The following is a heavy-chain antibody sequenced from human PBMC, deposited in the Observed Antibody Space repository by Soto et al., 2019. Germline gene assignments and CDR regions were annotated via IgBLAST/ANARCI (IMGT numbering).Heavy chain of an antibody. CDR1: GGSISDSNYH. V-gene: IGHV4-39*01. D-gene: IGHD1-26*01. CDR2: IYYTGST. J-gene: IGHJ4*02. CDR3: ARHLGPTGPNY. Sequence: TSETLSLTCTVSGGSISDSNYHWGWIRQPPGKGLEWIGSIYYTGSTYYKTSLKNQVNISGDTSKNQFSLKLTSVADGDSAVYYCARHLGPTGPNYWGQGTLVTVSS.